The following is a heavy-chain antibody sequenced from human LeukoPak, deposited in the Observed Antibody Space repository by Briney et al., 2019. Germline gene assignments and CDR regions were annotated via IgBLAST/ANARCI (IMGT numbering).Heavy chain of an antibody. D-gene: IGHD4-23*01. CDR3: ARDSHTKTTVVTPGY. Sequence: GGSLRLSCAASGFTFSSYGMHWVRQAPGKGLEWVAVIWYDGSNKYYADSVKGRFTISRDNSKNTLYLQMNSLRAEDTAVYYCARDSHTKTTVVTPGYWGQGTLVTVSS. J-gene: IGHJ4*02. V-gene: IGHV3-33*01. CDR1: GFTFSSYG. CDR2: IWYDGSNK.